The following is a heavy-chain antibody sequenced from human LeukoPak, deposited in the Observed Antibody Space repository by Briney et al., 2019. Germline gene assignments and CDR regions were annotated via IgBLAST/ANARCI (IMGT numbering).Heavy chain of an antibody. D-gene: IGHD4-17*01. CDR2: IVVGSGNT. Sequence: GASVKVSCKASGFXFASSAMQWVRQARGQRLEWIGWIVVGSGNTNYAQKFQERVTITRDMSTSTAYMELSSLRSEDTAVYYCAATRYGDYTNGMDVWGQGTTVTVSS. J-gene: IGHJ6*02. CDR1: GFXFASSA. CDR3: AATRYGDYTNGMDV. V-gene: IGHV1-58*02.